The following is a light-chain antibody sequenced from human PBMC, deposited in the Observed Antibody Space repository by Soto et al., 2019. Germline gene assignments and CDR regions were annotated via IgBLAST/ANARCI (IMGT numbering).Light chain of an antibody. V-gene: IGKV1-5*03. J-gene: IGKJ4*01. Sequence: GDRVTITCRASRNIGSWLAWYQQKAGKAPNLLIYKASTLETGVPSRFSGSASGTEFTLTISSLQPDDFATYYCQQHANYPITLGGGTKVDIK. CDR2: KAS. CDR3: QQHANYPIT. CDR1: RNIGSW.